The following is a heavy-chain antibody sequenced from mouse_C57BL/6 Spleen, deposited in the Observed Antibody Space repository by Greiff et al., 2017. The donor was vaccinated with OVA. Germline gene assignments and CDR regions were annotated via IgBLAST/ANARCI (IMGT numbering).Heavy chain of an antibody. D-gene: IGHD1-1*01. J-gene: IGHJ2*01. CDR1: GYTFTDYE. V-gene: IGHV1-15*01. CDR3: TREEITTVVDYFDY. CDR2: IDPETGGT. Sequence: QVHVKQSGAELVRPGASVTLSCKASGYTFTDYEMHWVKQTPVHGLEWIGAIDPETGGTAYNQKFKGKAILTADKSSSTAYMELRSLTSEDSAVYYCTREEITTVVDYFDYWGQGTTLTVSS.